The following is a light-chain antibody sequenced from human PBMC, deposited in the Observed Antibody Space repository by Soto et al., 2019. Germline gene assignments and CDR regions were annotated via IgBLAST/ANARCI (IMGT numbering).Light chain of an antibody. Sequence: EIVLTQSPGTLSLSPGERAILSCRASQSISLNYLAWYQHKPGQAPRLLISGVSRRATGIPDRYSGSGSGTDLILAISRLEPEDFAVYYCQQYCDSPFTFGPGTEVEIK. V-gene: IGKV3-20*01. J-gene: IGKJ3*01. CDR1: QSISLNY. CDR2: GVS. CDR3: QQYCDSPFT.